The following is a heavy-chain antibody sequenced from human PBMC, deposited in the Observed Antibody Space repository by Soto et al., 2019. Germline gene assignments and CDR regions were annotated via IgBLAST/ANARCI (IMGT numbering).Heavy chain of an antibody. CDR2: FHSSGAT. V-gene: IGHV4-30-4*01. CDR1: GASISSADYY. D-gene: IGHD3-10*01. J-gene: IGHJ4*01. Sequence: QVQLQEPGPGRVKPSQTLSLTCTVSGASISSADYYWSWIRQPPGKGLEWIGYFHSSGATYKDPSHKSRVTISVDTSKNQISPKLDSVTAADTAIYYCASIWFGDFDYWGHGTLVTISS. CDR3: ASIWFGDFDY.